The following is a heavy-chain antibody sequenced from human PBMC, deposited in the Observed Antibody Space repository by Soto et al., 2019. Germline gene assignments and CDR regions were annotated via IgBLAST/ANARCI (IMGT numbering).Heavy chain of an antibody. J-gene: IGHJ4*02. CDR2: IYWDDDK. CDR1: GFSLTTSGVG. CDR3: AHTPGGDYGVSFHWFDF. Sequence: QITLKESGPPLVKPTQTLTLTCTFSGFSLTTSGVGVGWIRQPPGKALEWLALIYWDDDKRYSPSLKSRLTITKDTSKNHALLTMTNLDPVDTATYFCAHTPGGDYGVSFHWFDFWGQGPLVTVSS. V-gene: IGHV2-5*02. D-gene: IGHD4-17*01.